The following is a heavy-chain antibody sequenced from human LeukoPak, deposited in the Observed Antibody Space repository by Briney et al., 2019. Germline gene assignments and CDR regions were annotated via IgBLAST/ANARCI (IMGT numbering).Heavy chain of an antibody. CDR1: GGSISSGGYY. Sequence: SQTLSLTCTVSGGSISSGGYYWSWIRRHPGKGLEWIGYIYYSGSTYYNPSLKSRVTISVDTSKNQFSLKLSSVTAADTAVYYCARVPRQLRSLDYWGQGTLVTVSS. V-gene: IGHV4-31*03. CDR2: IYYSGST. D-gene: IGHD5-18*01. CDR3: ARVPRQLRSLDY. J-gene: IGHJ4*02.